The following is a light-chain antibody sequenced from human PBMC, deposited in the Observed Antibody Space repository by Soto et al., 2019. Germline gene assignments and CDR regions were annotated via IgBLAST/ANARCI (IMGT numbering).Light chain of an antibody. CDR2: DAS. J-gene: IGKJ4*01. Sequence: LGPGERATLSCRTSQSVSSYLAWYQQKPGQAPRLLIYDASNRATGIPARFSGSGSGTDFTLTISSLEPEDFAVYYCQQRSNWPPLTFGG. CDR1: QSVSSY. V-gene: IGKV3-11*01. CDR3: QQRSNWPPLT.